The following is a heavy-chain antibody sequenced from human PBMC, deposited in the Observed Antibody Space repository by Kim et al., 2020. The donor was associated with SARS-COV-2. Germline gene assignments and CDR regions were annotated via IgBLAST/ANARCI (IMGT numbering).Heavy chain of an antibody. Sequence: ASVKVSCNASGYILSTYGISWVRQAPGQGLEWMGWISADSGNTNYAQNLQGRVTITRDTSTSIAYMEVRSLRFDDTAVYYCAAGVAGGHAYYGMDVWGQG. J-gene: IGHJ6*02. CDR3: AAGVAGGHAYYGMDV. D-gene: IGHD1-26*01. CDR1: GYILSTYG. V-gene: IGHV1-18*01. CDR2: ISADSGNT.